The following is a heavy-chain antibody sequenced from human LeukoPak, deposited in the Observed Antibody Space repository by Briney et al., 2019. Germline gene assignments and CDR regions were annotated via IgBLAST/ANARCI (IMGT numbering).Heavy chain of an antibody. J-gene: IGHJ4*02. V-gene: IGHV1-2*02. CDR3: AREEGFCRSSSCSAPFDY. CDR2: INPNSGGT. Sequence: GASVKVSCKASGYTFTGYYMHWVRQAPGQGLEWMGWINPNSGGTNYAQKFQGRVTMTRDTSISTAYMELSRLRSDDTAVYYCAREEGFCRSSSCSAPFDYWGQGTLVTVSS. CDR1: GYTFTGYY. D-gene: IGHD2-2*01.